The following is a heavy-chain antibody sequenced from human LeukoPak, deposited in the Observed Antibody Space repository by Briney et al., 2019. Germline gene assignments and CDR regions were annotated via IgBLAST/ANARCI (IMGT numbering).Heavy chain of an antibody. CDR1: GFTFGDYA. CDR3: TRDPVWGVDY. D-gene: IGHD3-16*01. V-gene: IGHV3-49*04. CDR2: IRSKAYGGTT. Sequence: PGRSLRLSCTASGFTFGDYAMSWVRQAPGKGLEWVGFIRSKAYGGTTEYAASVKGRFTISRDDSKSIAYLQMNGLKTEDTAVYYCTRDPVWGVDYWGQGTLVTVSS. J-gene: IGHJ4*02.